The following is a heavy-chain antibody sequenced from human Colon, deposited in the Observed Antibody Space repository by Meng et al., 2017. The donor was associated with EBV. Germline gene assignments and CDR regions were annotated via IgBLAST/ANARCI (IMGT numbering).Heavy chain of an antibody. CDR1: GDSITTNGYS. CDR3: ARERGGVTRDFDS. V-gene: IGHV4-39*07. J-gene: IGHJ4*02. D-gene: IGHD3-16*01. Sequence: QLHLQGSAPGLLKPSEPLSLPCSVSGDSITTNGYSWGWIRQSPGKGLEWIGSIFYSGNTYFNPSLKTRVTISVDTSKNQFSLKLSSVTAADTAIYYCARERGGVTRDFDSWGQGALVTVSS. CDR2: IFYSGNT.